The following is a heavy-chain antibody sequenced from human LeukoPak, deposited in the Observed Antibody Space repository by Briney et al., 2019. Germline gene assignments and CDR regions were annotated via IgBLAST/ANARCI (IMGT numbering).Heavy chain of an antibody. D-gene: IGHD6-13*01. J-gene: IGHJ4*02. CDR1: VGTFSSYA. Sequence: GASVKVSCMASVGTFSSYAICWVRQAPGPGGEWMGRIYHIFGIANYAQTSQSRVTITADKSTSTAYMELSSLRSEDTAVYYCARDVPIAAAGNFDYWGQGTLVIVSS. CDR3: ARDVPIAAAGNFDY. CDR2: IYHIFGIA. V-gene: IGHV1-69*04.